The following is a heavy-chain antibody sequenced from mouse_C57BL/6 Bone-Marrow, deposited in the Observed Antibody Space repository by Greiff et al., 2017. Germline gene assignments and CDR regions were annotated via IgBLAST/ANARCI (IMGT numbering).Heavy chain of an antibody. CDR3: ARRGYGNYGGAYAMDY. V-gene: IGHV3-6*01. D-gene: IGHD2-1*01. J-gene: IGHJ4*01. CDR2: ISYDGSN. Sequence: EVKLVESGPGLVKPSQSLSLTCSVTGYSITSGYYWNWIRQFPGNKLEWMGYISYDGSNNYNPSLKNRISITRDTSKNQFFLKLNSVTTEDTATYYCARRGYGNYGGAYAMDYWGQGTSVTVSS. CDR1: GYSITSGYY.